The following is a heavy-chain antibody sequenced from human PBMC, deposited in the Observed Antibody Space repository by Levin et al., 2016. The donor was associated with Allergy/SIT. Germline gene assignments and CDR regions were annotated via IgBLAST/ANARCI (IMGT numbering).Heavy chain of an antibody. J-gene: IGHJ4*02. Sequence: ASVKVSCKASGYRFTSYGINWVRQAPGQGLEWMGWISAYNGNTNYAQKFQGRVTITRDTSARTVYMELSSLRSEDTAVYYRARDGRMTRNRDGYVGSHFDHWGQGTLVTVSS. V-gene: IGHV1-18*01. D-gene: IGHD5-18*01. CDR1: GYRFTSYG. CDR3: ARDGRMTRNRDGYVGSHFDH. CDR2: ISAYNGNT.